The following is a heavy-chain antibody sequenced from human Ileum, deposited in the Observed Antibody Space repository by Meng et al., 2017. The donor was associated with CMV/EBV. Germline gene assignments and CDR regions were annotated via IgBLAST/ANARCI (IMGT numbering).Heavy chain of an antibody. CDR1: TFSSYW. D-gene: IGHD3-3*01. V-gene: IGHV3-7*01. J-gene: IGHJ5*02. Sequence: TFSSYWMSWVRQAPGKGLEWVANIKKDGSEKYDVDSVKGRFTISRDNAKNSLYLQMNSLRAEDTAVYYCARFFRYYDFWSGQRDWFDPWGQGTLVTVSS. CDR2: IKKDGSEK. CDR3: ARFFRYYDFWSGQRDWFDP.